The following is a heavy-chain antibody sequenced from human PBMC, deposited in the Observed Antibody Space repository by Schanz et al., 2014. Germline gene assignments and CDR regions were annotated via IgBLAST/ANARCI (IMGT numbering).Heavy chain of an antibody. CDR1: GFTFSSHW. Sequence: EVQLVQSGGGLVQPGGSLRLSCAASGFTFSSHWMHWVRQDPGKGLVWVARINSVGSNTDYADSVTGRFTISTDNAKNTLYLQMNSLRAEDTAVYYCAKGRFGELSAFDIWGQGTMVTVSS. D-gene: IGHD3-10*01. J-gene: IGHJ3*02. CDR2: INSVGSNT. CDR3: AKGRFGELSAFDI. V-gene: IGHV3-74*01.